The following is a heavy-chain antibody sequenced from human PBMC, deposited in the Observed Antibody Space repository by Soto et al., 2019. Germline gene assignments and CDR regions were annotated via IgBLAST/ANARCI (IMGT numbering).Heavy chain of an antibody. V-gene: IGHV3-33*01. CDR3: ARGGYGSGSYYMYYFDY. CDR1: GFTFSSYG. J-gene: IGHJ4*02. D-gene: IGHD3-10*01. CDR2: IWYDGSNK. Sequence: QVQLVESGGGVVQPGRSLRLSCAASGFTFSSYGMHWVRQAPGKGLEWVAVIWYDGSNKYYADSVKGRFTISRDNSKNTLYLQMNSLRAEDTAVYYCARGGYGSGSYYMYYFDYWGQGTLVTVSS.